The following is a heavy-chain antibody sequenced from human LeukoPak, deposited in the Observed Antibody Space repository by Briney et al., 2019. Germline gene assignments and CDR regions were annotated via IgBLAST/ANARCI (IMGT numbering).Heavy chain of an antibody. D-gene: IGHD2-21*02. J-gene: IGHJ4*02. CDR1: GFTFSSYW. V-gene: IGHV3-74*01. CDR2: INSDGSST. Sequence: GGSLRLSCAASGFTFSSYWMHWVRQAPGKGLVWVSRINSDGSSTSYADSVKGRFTISRDNSKNTPYVQMKSLRAEDTAVYYCAKDFVVVPGNVNYFDYWGQGTLVTVSS. CDR3: AKDFVVVPGNVNYFDY.